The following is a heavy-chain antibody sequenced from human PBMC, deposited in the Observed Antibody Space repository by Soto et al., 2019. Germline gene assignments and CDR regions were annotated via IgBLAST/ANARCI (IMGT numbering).Heavy chain of an antibody. Sequence: GGSLRLSCAASGFTFSDYYMSWIRPAPGKGLEWVSYISSSGSTIYYADSVKGRFTISRDNAKNSLSLQMNSLRAEDTAVYYCATVPPDCSVGSGDDYWGQGTLVTVSS. CDR1: GFTFSDYY. CDR3: ATVPPDCSVGSGDDY. V-gene: IGHV3-11*01. D-gene: IGHD2-15*01. CDR2: ISSSGSTI. J-gene: IGHJ4*02.